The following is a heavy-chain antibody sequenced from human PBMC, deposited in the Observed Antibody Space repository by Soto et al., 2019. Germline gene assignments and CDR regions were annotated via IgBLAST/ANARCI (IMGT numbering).Heavy chain of an antibody. J-gene: IGHJ4*02. D-gene: IGHD1-1*01. CDR2: FYYSGGT. CDR3: AREGRMGTFDY. CDR1: GGSVSGGSYF. V-gene: IGHV4-61*01. Sequence: QVQLQESGPGLVRPSETLSLTCTVSGGSVSGGSYFWSWVRQPPGKGLEWIGYFYYSGGTKYNPSLKSRVTILEDTSKNQFSLKLNSVTAADTAVYYCAREGRMGTFDYWGQGALVTVSS.